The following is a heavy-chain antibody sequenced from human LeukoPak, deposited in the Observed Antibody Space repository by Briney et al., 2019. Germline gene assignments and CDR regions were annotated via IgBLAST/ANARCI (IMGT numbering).Heavy chain of an antibody. CDR2: ISSSGSTI. CDR1: GFTFSDYY. Sequence: GGSLRLSCAASGFTFSDYYMSWIRQAPGKGLEWVSYISSSGSTIYYADSVKGRFTISRDNAKNSLYLQMNSLRAEDTAVYYCARVLYCSSTSCYYDAFDIWGQGTMVTVSS. CDR3: ARVLYCSSTSCYYDAFDI. D-gene: IGHD2-2*01. V-gene: IGHV3-11*04. J-gene: IGHJ3*02.